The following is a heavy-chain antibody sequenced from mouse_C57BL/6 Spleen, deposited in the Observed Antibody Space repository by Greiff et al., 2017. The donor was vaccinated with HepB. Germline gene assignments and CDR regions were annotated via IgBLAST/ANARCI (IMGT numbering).Heavy chain of an antibody. CDR1: GYTFTDYS. CDR3: ERSLYAHYCDFDV. Sequence: QVQLQQPGAELVRPGASVKISCKASGYTFTDYSMHWVKQSPAKGLEWIGIISTKYGNTSYNQKFKDKATLTVDKSSSTAYMELDRLTSQDSAVYDCERSLYAHYCDFDVWGTGTTVTVSS. J-gene: IGHJ1*03. D-gene: IGHD2-12*01. V-gene: IGHV1-67*01. CDR2: ISTKYGNT.